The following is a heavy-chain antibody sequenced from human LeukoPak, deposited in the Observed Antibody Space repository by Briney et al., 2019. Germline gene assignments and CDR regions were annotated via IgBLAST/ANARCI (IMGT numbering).Heavy chain of an antibody. D-gene: IGHD3-22*01. V-gene: IGHV3-66*01. J-gene: IGHJ3*02. Sequence: PGGSLRLSCAASGFTFSSYAMSWVRQAPGKGLEWVSVIYSGGSTYYADSVKGRFTISRDNSKNTLYLQMNSLRAEDTAVYYCARDSSGYYYVTAFDIWGQGTMVTVSS. CDR3: ARDSSGYYYVTAFDI. CDR1: GFTFSSYA. CDR2: IYSGGST.